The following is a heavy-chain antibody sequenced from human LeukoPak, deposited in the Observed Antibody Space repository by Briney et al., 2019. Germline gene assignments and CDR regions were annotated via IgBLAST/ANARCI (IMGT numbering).Heavy chain of an antibody. CDR1: GFTFSSYG. V-gene: IGHV3-66*01. J-gene: IGHJ4*02. D-gene: IGHD1-26*01. Sequence: GGSLRLSCAASGFTFSSYGMHWVRQAPGKGLEWVSVIYSGGSTYYADSVKGRFTISRDNSKNTLYLQMNSLRAEDTAVYYCARVGPVGFDYWGQGTLVTVSS. CDR3: ARVGPVGFDY. CDR2: IYSGGST.